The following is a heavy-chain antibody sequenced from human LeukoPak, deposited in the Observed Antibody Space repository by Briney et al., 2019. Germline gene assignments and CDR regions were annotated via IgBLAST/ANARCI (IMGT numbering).Heavy chain of an antibody. Sequence: GGSLRLSCAASRFTFSSYTMKWVRQAPGRGLEWVSSISGSSSYIYYADSVKGRFTISRDNSKNTLYLQMNSLRAEDTAVYYCARAKSSSFLPWGQGTLVTVSS. J-gene: IGHJ5*02. V-gene: IGHV3-21*01. CDR3: ARAKSSSFLP. CDR2: ISGSSSYI. CDR1: RFTFSSYT. D-gene: IGHD6-13*01.